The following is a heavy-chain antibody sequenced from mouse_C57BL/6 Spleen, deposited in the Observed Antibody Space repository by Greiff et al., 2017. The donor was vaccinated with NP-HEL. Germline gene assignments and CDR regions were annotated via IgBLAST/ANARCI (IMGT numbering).Heavy chain of an antibody. D-gene: IGHD1-1*01. J-gene: IGHJ3*01. V-gene: IGHV1-7*01. CDR2: INPSSGYT. Sequence: QVHVKQSGAELAKPGASVKLSCKASGYTFTSYWMHWVKQRPGQGLEWIGYINPSSGYTKYNQKFKDKATLTADKSSSTAYMQLSSLTYEDAAVYDCARARGYGSNWFAYWGQGTLVTVSA. CDR1: GYTFTSYW. CDR3: ARARGYGSNWFAY.